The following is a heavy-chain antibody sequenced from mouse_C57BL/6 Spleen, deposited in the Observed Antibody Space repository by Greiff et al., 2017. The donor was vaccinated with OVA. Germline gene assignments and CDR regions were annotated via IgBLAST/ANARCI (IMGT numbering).Heavy chain of an antibody. D-gene: IGHD2-3*01. CDR3: ARSFYDGYMYYFDY. J-gene: IGHJ2*01. CDR2: IYPGDGDT. V-gene: IGHV1-82*01. Sequence: QVQLQQSRPELVKPGASVKISCKASGYAFSSSWMNWVKQRPGKGLEWIGRIYPGDGDTNYNGKFKGKATLTADKSSSTAYMQLSSLTSEDSAVYFCARSFYDGYMYYFDYWGQGTTLTVSS. CDR1: GYAFSSSW.